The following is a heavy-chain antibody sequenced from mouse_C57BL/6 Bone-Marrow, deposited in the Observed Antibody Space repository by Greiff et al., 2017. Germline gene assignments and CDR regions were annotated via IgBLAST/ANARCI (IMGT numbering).Heavy chain of an antibody. CDR1: GYTFTNYW. Sequence: QVQLQQSGAELVRPGTSVKMSCKASGYTFTNYWIGWAKQRPGRGLEWIGDIYPGGGYTNYNEKFKGKATLTADKSSSTAYMQFSSLTSEDSAIYYCARGTVVALDYWGQGTTLTVSS. CDR3: ARGTVVALDY. V-gene: IGHV1-63*01. J-gene: IGHJ2*01. D-gene: IGHD1-1*01. CDR2: IYPGGGYT.